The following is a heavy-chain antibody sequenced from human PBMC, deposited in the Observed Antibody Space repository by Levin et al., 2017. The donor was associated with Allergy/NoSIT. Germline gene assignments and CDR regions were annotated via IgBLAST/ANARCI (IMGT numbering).Heavy chain of an antibody. V-gene: IGHV3-30-3*01. D-gene: IGHD5-18*01. CDR2: ISYDGSNK. J-gene: IGHJ4*02. CDR1: GFTFSSYA. CDR3: ARDSEVAAMVTSGASLDY. Sequence: GGSLRLSCAASGFTFSSYAMHWVRQAPGKGLEWVAVISYDGSNKYYADSVKGRFTISRDNSKNTLYLQMNSLRAEDTAVYYCARDSEVAAMVTSGASLDYWGQGTLVTVSS.